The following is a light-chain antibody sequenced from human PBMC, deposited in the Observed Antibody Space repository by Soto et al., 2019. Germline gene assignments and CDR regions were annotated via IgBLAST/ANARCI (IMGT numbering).Light chain of an antibody. CDR3: QQYGSSIT. Sequence: EVVLTQSPVTLSLSPGERATLSCRASQSVSSNLAWYQQKPGQAPRLLIYGASTRATGIPARFSGSGSGTEFTLTISSLQSEDFAVYYCQQYGSSITFGQGTRLEIK. CDR1: QSVSSN. CDR2: GAS. V-gene: IGKV3-15*01. J-gene: IGKJ5*01.